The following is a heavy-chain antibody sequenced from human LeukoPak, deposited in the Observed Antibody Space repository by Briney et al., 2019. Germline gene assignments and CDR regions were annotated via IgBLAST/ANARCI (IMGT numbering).Heavy chain of an antibody. V-gene: IGHV3-21*01. Sequence: GGSLRLSCAASGFTFTTYSMNWVRQAPGKGHEWVSSISSSGTYIYYADSMKGRFTISRDNAKNSLYLQMDSLRAEDTAVYYCARATVVAATDWYFDLWGRGTLVTVSS. CDR1: GFTFTTYS. CDR2: ISSSGTYI. CDR3: ARATVVAATDWYFDL. J-gene: IGHJ2*01. D-gene: IGHD2-15*01.